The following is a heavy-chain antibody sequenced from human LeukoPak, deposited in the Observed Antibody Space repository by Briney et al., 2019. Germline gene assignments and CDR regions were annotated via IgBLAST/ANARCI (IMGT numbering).Heavy chain of an antibody. J-gene: IGHJ5*02. V-gene: IGHV1-69*05. CDR3: ARDSLVFYDSSGYYIT. CDR1: GGTFSSYA. Sequence: SVKVSCKASGGTFSSYAISWVRQAPGQGLEWMGRIIPIFGTANYAQKFQGRVTITTDESTSTAYMELSSLRSEDTAVCYCARDSLVFYDSSGYYITWGQGTLVTVSS. D-gene: IGHD3-22*01. CDR2: IIPIFGTA.